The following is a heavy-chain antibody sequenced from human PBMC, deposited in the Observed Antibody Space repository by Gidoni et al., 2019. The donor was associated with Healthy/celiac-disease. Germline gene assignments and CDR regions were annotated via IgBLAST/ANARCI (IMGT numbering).Heavy chain of an antibody. J-gene: IGHJ4*02. V-gene: IGHV3-48*01. CDR1: GFTFSSYS. CDR3: ARGNGFWSGYYRFDY. CDR2: ISSSSSTI. Sequence: EVQLVESGGGLVQPGGSLRLSCAASGFTFSSYSMNWVRQAPGKGLEWVSYISSSSSTIYYADSVKGRFTISRDNAKNSLYLQMNSLRAEDTAVYYCARGNGFWSGYYRFDYWGQGTLVTVSS. D-gene: IGHD3-3*01.